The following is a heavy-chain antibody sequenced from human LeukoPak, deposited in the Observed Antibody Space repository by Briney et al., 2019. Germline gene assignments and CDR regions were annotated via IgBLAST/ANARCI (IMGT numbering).Heavy chain of an antibody. J-gene: IGHJ6*02. D-gene: IGHD3-9*01. Sequence: PGRSLRLSCAASGFTFSSYAMHWVRQAPGKGLEWVAVISYDGSNKYYADSVKGRFTISRDNSKNTLYLQMNSLRAEDTAVYYCARDGNILTGYDYYGMDVWGQGTTVTVSS. CDR1: GFTFSSYA. V-gene: IGHV3-30-3*01. CDR3: ARDGNILTGYDYYGMDV. CDR2: ISYDGSNK.